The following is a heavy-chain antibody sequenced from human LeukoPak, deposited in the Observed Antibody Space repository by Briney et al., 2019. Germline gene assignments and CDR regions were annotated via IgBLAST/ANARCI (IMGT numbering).Heavy chain of an antibody. Sequence: PSETLSLTCTVSGGSISSSSYYWGWIRQPPGKGLEWIGSIYYSGSTYYNPSLKSRVTISVDTSKNQFSLKLCSVTAADTAVYYCARPSSKWLVLSVIWGQGTMVTVSS. CDR2: IYYSGST. V-gene: IGHV4-39*01. J-gene: IGHJ3*02. CDR1: GGSISSSSYY. CDR3: ARPSSKWLVLSVI. D-gene: IGHD6-19*01.